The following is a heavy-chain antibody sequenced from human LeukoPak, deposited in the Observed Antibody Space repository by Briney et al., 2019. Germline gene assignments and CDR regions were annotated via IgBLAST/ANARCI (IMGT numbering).Heavy chain of an antibody. D-gene: IGHD2-2*02. CDR3: ARDVMGYCSSTSCYTQPLDY. CDR2: IIPILGIA. CDR1: GGTFSSYA. J-gene: IGHJ4*02. Sequence: SVKVSCKASGGTFSSYAISWVRQAPGQGLEWMGRIIPILGIANYAQKFQGRVTITADKSTSTAYMELSSLRSEDTAVYYCARDVMGYCSSTSCYTQPLDYWGQGTLVTVSS. V-gene: IGHV1-69*04.